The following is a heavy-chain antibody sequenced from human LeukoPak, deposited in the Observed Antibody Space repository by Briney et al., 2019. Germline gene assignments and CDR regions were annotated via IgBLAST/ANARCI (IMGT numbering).Heavy chain of an antibody. CDR2: TIPIFGTA. CDR3: ARDHINYYARDYYYYMDV. V-gene: IGHV1-69*13. J-gene: IGHJ6*03. CDR1: GGTFSSYA. D-gene: IGHD3-10*02. Sequence: SVKVSCKASGGTFSSYAISWARQAPGQGLEWMGGTIPIFGTANYAQKFQGRVTITADESTSTAYMELSSLRSEDTAVYYCARDHINYYARDYYYYMDVWGKGTTVTVSS.